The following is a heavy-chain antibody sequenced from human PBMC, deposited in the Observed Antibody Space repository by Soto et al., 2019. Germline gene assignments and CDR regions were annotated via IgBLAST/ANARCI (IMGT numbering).Heavy chain of an antibody. CDR1: GYSFTAYF. CDR3: ARAPYSSSSFFFDY. J-gene: IGHJ4*02. V-gene: IGHV1-46*01. Sequence: ASVKVSCKASGYSFTAYFMHWVRQAPGQGLEWMGIVHPSGGNTNYAQKFQGRVTMTWDTSTTTVYMELSSLRSDDTAVYYCARAPYSSSSFFFDYWGQGNPVTVS. CDR2: VHPSGGNT. D-gene: IGHD6-6*01.